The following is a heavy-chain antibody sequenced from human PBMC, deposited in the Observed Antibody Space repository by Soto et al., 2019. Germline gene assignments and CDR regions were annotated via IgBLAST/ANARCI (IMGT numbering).Heavy chain of an antibody. CDR2: ISAYNGNT. V-gene: IGHV1-18*04. J-gene: IGHJ5*02. CDR3: ARDLMGYGGEPWFDP. CDR1: GYTFTSYG. Sequence: QVQLVQSGAEVKKPGASVKVSCKASGYTFTSYGISWVRQAPGQGLDWMGWISAYNGNTNYAQKLQGRVTMTTDTSTSTAYMELRSRRSDDTAVYYCARDLMGYGGEPWFDPWGQGTLVTVSS. D-gene: IGHD5-12*01.